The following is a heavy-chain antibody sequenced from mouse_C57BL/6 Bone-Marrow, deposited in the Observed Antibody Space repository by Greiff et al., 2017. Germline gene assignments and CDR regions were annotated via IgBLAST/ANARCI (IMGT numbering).Heavy chain of an antibody. D-gene: IGHD1-1*01. CDR2: IRNKANGYTP. Sequence: EVQLVESGGGLVQPGGSLSLSCAASGFTFTDYYMSWVRQPPGTALEWLGFIRNKANGYTPEYSASVKGRFTMSRDNSQSILYLQMNALRAEDSAPYYCARYDYWGSSYFDYWGQGTTLTVSS. CDR1: GFTFTDYY. V-gene: IGHV7-3*01. J-gene: IGHJ2*01. CDR3: ARYDYWGSSYFDY.